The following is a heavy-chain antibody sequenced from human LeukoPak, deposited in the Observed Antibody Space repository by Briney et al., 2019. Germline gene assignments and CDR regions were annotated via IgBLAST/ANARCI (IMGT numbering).Heavy chain of an antibody. CDR2: IYYSGST. CDR3: ARVTMCSDGSCHFTFDY. J-gene: IGHJ4*02. CDR1: GGSISSGDYY. V-gene: IGHV4-30-4*01. Sequence: SETLSLTCTVSGGSISSGDYYWSWIRQPPGKGLEWIGYIYYSGSTYYNPSLKSRVTISVDTSKNQFSLKLSSVTAADTAVYYCARVTMCSDGSCHFTFDYWGQGTLVTVSS. D-gene: IGHD2-15*01.